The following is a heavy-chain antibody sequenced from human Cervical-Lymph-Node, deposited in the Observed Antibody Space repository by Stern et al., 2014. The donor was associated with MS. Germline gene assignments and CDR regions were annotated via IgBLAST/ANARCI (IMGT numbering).Heavy chain of an antibody. V-gene: IGHV5-51*01. D-gene: IGHD5-24*01. Sequence: EVQLEESGSEVKKPGESLKISCKASRDSFTHSWIGWVRQMPGKGLEWMGIIFPADSDTKYSPSFEGPVTFSVDRSTSPPYLQWSSLKASYTAIYYCARHHGHSPTPFDSWGQGTRVTVSS. CDR1: RDSFTHSW. J-gene: IGHJ4*02. CDR3: ARHHGHSPTPFDS. CDR2: IFPADSDT.